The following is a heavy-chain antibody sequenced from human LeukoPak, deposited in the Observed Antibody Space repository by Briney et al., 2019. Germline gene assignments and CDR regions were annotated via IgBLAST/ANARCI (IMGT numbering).Heavy chain of an antibody. CDR2: ISAYNGNT. J-gene: IGHJ4*02. CDR1: GYTFTSYG. Sequence: ASVKVSCKASGYTFTSYGISWVRQAPGQGLEWMGWISAYNGNTNYAQKLQGRVTMTTDTSTSTACMELRGLRSDDTAVYYCASTRSLAVTAPDDYWGQGTLVTVSS. D-gene: IGHD2-21*02. CDR3: ASTRSLAVTAPDDY. V-gene: IGHV1-18*01.